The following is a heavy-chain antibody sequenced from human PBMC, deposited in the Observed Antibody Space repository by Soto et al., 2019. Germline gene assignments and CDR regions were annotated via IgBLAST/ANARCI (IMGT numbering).Heavy chain of an antibody. CDR2: ISYDGSNK. Sequence: GGSLRLSCAASGFTFSGYGMHWVRQAPGKGLEWVAVISYDGSNKYYADSVKGRFTISRDNSKNTLYLQMNSLRAEDTDVYYCAKAVLLWFGSSNYGMDVWGQGTTVTVSS. V-gene: IGHV3-30*18. CDR1: GFTFSGYG. J-gene: IGHJ6*02. D-gene: IGHD3-10*01. CDR3: AKAVLLWFGSSNYGMDV.